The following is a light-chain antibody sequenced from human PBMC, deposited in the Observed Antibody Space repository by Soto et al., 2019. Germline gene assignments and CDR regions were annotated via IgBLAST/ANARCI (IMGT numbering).Light chain of an antibody. V-gene: IGKV3-20*01. CDR1: QTIPYNY. CDR3: QQGPT. CDR2: GAS. Sequence: ELVLTQSPGTLSLSPGERATLSCRASQTIPYNYIAWHQQKPGQAPRLLIYGASSRATGIPDRFSGSGSGTDFTLNINRLEPEDCAVYYCQQGPTFGHGARLDIQ. J-gene: IGKJ3*01.